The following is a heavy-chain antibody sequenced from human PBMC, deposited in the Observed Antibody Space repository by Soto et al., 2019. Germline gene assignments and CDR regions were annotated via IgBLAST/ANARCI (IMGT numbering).Heavy chain of an antibody. CDR2: ISDDGSNK. J-gene: IGHJ3*02. CDR1: GFTFSSYG. D-gene: IGHD6-13*01. CDR3: EKDLWAGSSWYATYDAFDI. V-gene: IGHV3-30*18. Sequence: QVQLVESGGGVVQPGRSLRLSCAASGFTFSSYGMHWVRQAPGKGLEWVAVISDDGSNKYYADSVKGRFTISRDNTKNILYLKMNCMRAEDTHVYYFEKDLWAGSSWYATYDAFDILGQGTMVTVSS.